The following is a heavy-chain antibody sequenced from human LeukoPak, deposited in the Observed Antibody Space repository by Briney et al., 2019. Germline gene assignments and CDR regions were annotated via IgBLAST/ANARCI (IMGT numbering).Heavy chain of an antibody. V-gene: IGHV1-24*01. J-gene: IGHJ4*02. CDR3: ATRSPHSGYDSFDY. CDR1: GYTLTELS. CDR2: FDPGHGET. Sequence: ASVKVSCKVSGYTLTELSIHWVRQAPGRGLEWMGGFDPGHGETIYAQMIQGRVTMTEDTSADTAYIELTSLTFEDTAVYYCATRSPHSGYDSFDYWGQGTLVTVSS. D-gene: IGHD5-12*01.